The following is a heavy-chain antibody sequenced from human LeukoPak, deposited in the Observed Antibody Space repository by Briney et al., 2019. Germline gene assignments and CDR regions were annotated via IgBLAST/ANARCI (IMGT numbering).Heavy chain of an antibody. J-gene: IGHJ6*02. Sequence: ASVNVSCKASGYTFTSYGISWVRQAPGQGLEWMGWISAYNGNTNYAQKLQGRVTMTTDTSMSTAYMELRSLRSDDTAVYYCARVGSPIAAKYYYYGMDVWGQGTTVTVSS. V-gene: IGHV1-18*01. D-gene: IGHD6-13*01. CDR1: GYTFTSYG. CDR2: ISAYNGNT. CDR3: ARVGSPIAAKYYYYGMDV.